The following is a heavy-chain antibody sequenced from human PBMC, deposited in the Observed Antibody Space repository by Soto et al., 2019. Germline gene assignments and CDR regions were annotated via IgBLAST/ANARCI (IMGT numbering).Heavy chain of an antibody. D-gene: IGHD6-13*01. V-gene: IGHV1-69*12. CDR3: ARVSSSWYKDYFDY. Sequence: QVQLVQSGAEVKKPGSSVKVSCKASGGTFGNYAISWVGQAPGQGLEWRGGIIPTFGTTNYAQRFQGRVTITADESTSTAYMELSSLRSEDTAVYYCARVSSSWYKDYFDYWGQGTLVTVSS. CDR2: IIPTFGTT. CDR1: GGTFGNYA. J-gene: IGHJ4*02.